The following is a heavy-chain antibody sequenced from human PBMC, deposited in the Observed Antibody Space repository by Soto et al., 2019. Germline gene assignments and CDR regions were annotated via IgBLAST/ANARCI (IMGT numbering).Heavy chain of an antibody. CDR1: GFTFSSYG. Sequence: GGSLRLSCAASGFTFSSYGMHWVRQAPGKGLEWVAVISYDGSNKYYADSVKGRFTISRDNSKNTLYLQMNSLRAEDTAVYYCAKAGYSSGWPNWFDPWGQGTLVTVSS. V-gene: IGHV3-30*18. D-gene: IGHD6-19*01. CDR2: ISYDGSNK. J-gene: IGHJ5*02. CDR3: AKAGYSSGWPNWFDP.